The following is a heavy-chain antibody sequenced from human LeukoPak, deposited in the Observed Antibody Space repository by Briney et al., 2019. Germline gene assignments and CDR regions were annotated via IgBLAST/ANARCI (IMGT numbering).Heavy chain of an antibody. Sequence: GGSLRLSCAASGFTFSSYAMHWVRQAPGKGLEYVSAISSNGGSTYYANSVKGRFTISRDNSKNTLYLQMGSLRAEDMAVYYCARDPIESPRIQLWSRYYYYMDVWGKGTTVTVSS. D-gene: IGHD5-18*01. V-gene: IGHV3-64*01. CDR3: ARDPIESPRIQLWSRYYYYMDV. J-gene: IGHJ6*03. CDR1: GFTFSSYA. CDR2: ISSNGGST.